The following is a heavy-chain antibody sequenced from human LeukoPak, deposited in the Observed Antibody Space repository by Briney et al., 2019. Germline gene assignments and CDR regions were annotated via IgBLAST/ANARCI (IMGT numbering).Heavy chain of an antibody. J-gene: IGHJ5*02. CDR1: GGSISSYY. CDR2: IYYSGST. CDR3: AREDSGSYNWFDP. D-gene: IGHD1-26*01. Sequence: PSETLSLTCTVSGGSISSYYWSWIRQPPGKGLEWIGYIYYSGSTNYNPFLKSRVTISVDTSKNQFSLKLSSVTAADTAVYYCAREDSGSYNWFDPWGQGTLVTVSS. V-gene: IGHV4-59*01.